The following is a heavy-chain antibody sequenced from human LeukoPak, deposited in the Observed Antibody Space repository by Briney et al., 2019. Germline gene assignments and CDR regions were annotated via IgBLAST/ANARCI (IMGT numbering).Heavy chain of an antibody. D-gene: IGHD6-19*01. J-gene: IGHJ5*02. CDR2: TYYRSKSYN. Sequence: SQTLSLTCALSGDSLSSNSAAWNWLRQSPSRGLEWLGRTYYRSKSYNDSAVSVKSQITITPDTSKNQFSLQLTSVTPEDTAGYYCARYGGAVAGTSWFAPWGQGTLVTVSS. CDR3: ARYGGAVAGTSWFAP. V-gene: IGHV6-1*01. CDR1: GDSLSSNSAA.